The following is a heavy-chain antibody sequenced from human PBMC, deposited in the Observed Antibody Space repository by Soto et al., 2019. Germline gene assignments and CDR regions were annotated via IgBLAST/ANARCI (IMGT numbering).Heavy chain of an antibody. Sequence: SETLSLTCAVYGGSFSGYYWSWIRQPPGKGLEWIGEINHSGSTNYNPSLKSRVTISVDTSKNQFSLKLSSVTAADTAVYYCASLAAAGPVDYWGQGTLVTVSS. D-gene: IGHD6-13*01. CDR3: ASLAAAGPVDY. CDR1: GGSFSGYY. V-gene: IGHV4-34*01. J-gene: IGHJ4*02. CDR2: INHSGST.